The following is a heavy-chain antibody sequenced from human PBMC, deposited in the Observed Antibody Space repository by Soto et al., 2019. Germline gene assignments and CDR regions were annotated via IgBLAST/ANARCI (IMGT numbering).Heavy chain of an antibody. J-gene: IGHJ4*02. CDR1: GFTFSNYA. CDR3: AKGSSFGY. D-gene: IGHD2-15*01. CDR2: ISDSGVST. Sequence: EVQLLESGGGLVQPGGSLRLSCAASGFTFSNYAMSWVRQAPGKGLEWVSSISDSGVSTYYANSVKGRFTISRDNSKNTLFLRTNRLRAADTAVYYCAKGSSFGYWGQGTLVTVSS. V-gene: IGHV3-23*01.